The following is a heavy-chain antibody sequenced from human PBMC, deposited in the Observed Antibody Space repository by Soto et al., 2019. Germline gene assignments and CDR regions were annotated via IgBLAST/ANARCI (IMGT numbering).Heavy chain of an antibody. D-gene: IGHD1-26*01. CDR2: INGRGNYI. J-gene: IGHJ4*02. CDR3: AREDGIVGATSAFDY. CDR1: GFTFSTYN. Sequence: EVLLVESGGGLVKPGGSLRLSCAASGFTFSTYNMNWVRQAPGKGLEWVSSINGRGNYIYYTDAVKSRFTISRDNAKTSLYLQMNRLRAEDTAVYYCAREDGIVGATSAFDYWGQGTLVTVSS. V-gene: IGHV3-21*01.